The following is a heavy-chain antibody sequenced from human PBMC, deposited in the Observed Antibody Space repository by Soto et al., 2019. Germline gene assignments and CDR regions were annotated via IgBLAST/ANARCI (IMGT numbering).Heavy chain of an antibody. CDR1: GFTFSSYS. Sequence: GGSLRLSCAASGFTFSSYSMNWVRQAPGKGLEWVSSISSSSSYIYYADSVKGRFTISRDNAKNSLYLQMNSLRAEDTAVYYCARCCSGGRSDYWGQGTLVTVSS. CDR3: ARCCSGGRSDY. V-gene: IGHV3-21*01. J-gene: IGHJ4*02. D-gene: IGHD2-15*01. CDR2: ISSSSSYI.